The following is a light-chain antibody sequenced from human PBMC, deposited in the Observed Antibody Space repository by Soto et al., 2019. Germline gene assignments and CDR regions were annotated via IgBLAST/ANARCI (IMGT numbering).Light chain of an antibody. V-gene: IGKV3-11*01. CDR2: DGS. CDR3: QQRTRWPMT. J-gene: IGKJ5*01. Sequence: EIVLTQSPATLSVSPGERVTLSCRASQNLHSFLNWYQQRPGQAPRPLIYDGSKRAAGVPDRISGDGSGTDYNLTIRSLEPEDFAGYYCQQRTRWPMTFGQGTRLEIK. CDR1: QNLHSF.